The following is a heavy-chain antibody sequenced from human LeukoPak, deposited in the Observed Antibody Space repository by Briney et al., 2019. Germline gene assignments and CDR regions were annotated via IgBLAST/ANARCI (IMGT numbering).Heavy chain of an antibody. CDR3: ARDTSAFLTGYYYMDV. Sequence: QTGGSLRLSCAASGFTFSSYGIHWVRQAPGKGLEWVSAISGRGDNTYYADSVRGRFTISRDNSKNTLYLQMNSLRAEDTAVYYCARDTSAFLTGYYYMDVWGKGTTVTVSS. V-gene: IGHV3-23*01. CDR1: GFTFSSYG. J-gene: IGHJ6*03. CDR2: ISGRGDNT. D-gene: IGHD2-2*01.